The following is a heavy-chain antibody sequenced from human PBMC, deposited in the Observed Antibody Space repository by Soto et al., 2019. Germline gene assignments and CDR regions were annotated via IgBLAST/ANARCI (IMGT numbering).Heavy chain of an antibody. CDR1: GFTFSDAW. Sequence: EVQLVESGGGLVKPGGSLRLSCAASGFTFSDAWMSWVRQAPGKGLEWVGRIKSKTDGGTTDYAAPVKCRFTISRDDSKNTLYLQMNSLKTEDTAVYSCTIAMDLGELSLPLQFDYWGQGTLVTVSS. V-gene: IGHV3-15*01. J-gene: IGHJ4*02. CDR2: IKSKTDGGTT. CDR3: TIAMDLGELSLPLQFDY. D-gene: IGHD3-16*02.